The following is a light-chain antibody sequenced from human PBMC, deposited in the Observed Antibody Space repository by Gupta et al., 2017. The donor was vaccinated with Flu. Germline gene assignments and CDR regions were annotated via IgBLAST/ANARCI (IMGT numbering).Light chain of an antibody. CDR1: QSFNSRY. Sequence: GTLSLSPGEKATLSCRASQSFNSRYLAWYQQEPGQAPRLLIKGASSRATGIPDRFSGSASGTDFTLTISGLEPEDFAVYYCQQYGSSPYTFGQGTKLEIK. CDR3: QQYGSSPYT. J-gene: IGKJ2*01. V-gene: IGKV3-20*01. CDR2: GAS.